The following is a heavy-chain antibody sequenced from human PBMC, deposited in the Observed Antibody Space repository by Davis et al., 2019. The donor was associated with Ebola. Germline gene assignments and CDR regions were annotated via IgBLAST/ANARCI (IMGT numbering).Heavy chain of an antibody. CDR3: ARDDLDRTTAFDY. CDR2: IAPSGDFT. D-gene: IGHD4-17*01. V-gene: IGHV1-46*01. J-gene: IGHJ4*02. CDR1: GYTFTDYY. Sequence: AASVKVSCKASGYTFTDYYMNWVRQAPGQGLEWMGIIAPSGDFTRFAPKFQGRITLTTDTSTNTVYMELTSLKSEDTAVYYCARDDLDRTTAFDYWGQGTLVTVSS.